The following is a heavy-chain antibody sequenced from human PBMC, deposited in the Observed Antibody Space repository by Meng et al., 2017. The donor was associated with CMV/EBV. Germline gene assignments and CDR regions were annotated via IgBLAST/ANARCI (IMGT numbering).Heavy chain of an antibody. V-gene: IGHV3-66*01. J-gene: IGHJ4*02. CDR1: GFNVRDKY. CDR2: IYRGDDT. CDR3: TGDSVSNPNLDY. Sequence: VHLVESGGGLVQRGGSLRLSCAASGFNVRDKYMSWVRQSPGKGLEWVCIIYRGDDTYYIDSVKDRFTVSRDNSKNTMYLQMNSLRVEDTAVYYCTGDSVSNPNLDYWGQGTLVTVSS. D-gene: IGHD3-10*01.